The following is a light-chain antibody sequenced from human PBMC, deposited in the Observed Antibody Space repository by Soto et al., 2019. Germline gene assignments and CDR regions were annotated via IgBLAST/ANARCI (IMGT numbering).Light chain of an antibody. Sequence: IVLTQAPGTLAFSPGEGATLSCRASQSVSSSYLAWYQQKPGQAPRLLIYGASSRATGIPDRFGGSGSGTDFTLIISRLEPENFEVYYCEKYGSSPQFTFGQGSKVEIX. V-gene: IGKV3-20*01. CDR3: EKYGSSPQFT. CDR1: QSVSSSY. CDR2: GAS. J-gene: IGKJ1*01.